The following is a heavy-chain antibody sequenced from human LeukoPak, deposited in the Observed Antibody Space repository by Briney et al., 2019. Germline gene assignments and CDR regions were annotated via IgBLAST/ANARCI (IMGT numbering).Heavy chain of an antibody. J-gene: IGHJ4*02. V-gene: IGHV3-66*02. CDR2: IYSAGST. CDR3: AREGGSGSYGYDY. CDR1: GFTVSTNY. D-gene: IGHD3-10*01. Sequence: GGSLRLSCAASGFTVSTNYISWVRQTPGKGLEWVSVIYSAGSTYYADSVKGRFTITRDNSKNTVYLQMNSLRPDDTAVYYCAREGGSGSYGYDYWGQGTLVTVSS.